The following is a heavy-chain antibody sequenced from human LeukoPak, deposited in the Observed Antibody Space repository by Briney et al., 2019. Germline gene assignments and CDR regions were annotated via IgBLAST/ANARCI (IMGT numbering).Heavy chain of an antibody. CDR3: ARDGYGDYAGWFDP. CDR1: GGSISSGSYY. D-gene: IGHD4-17*01. CDR2: IYTSGST. J-gene: IGHJ5*02. Sequence: SETLSLTCTVSGGSISSGSYYWSWIRQPAGKGLEWIGRIYTSGSTNYNPSLKSRVTISVDTSKNQFSLKLSSVTAADTAVYYCARDGYGDYAGWFDPWGQGTLVTVSS. V-gene: IGHV4-61*02.